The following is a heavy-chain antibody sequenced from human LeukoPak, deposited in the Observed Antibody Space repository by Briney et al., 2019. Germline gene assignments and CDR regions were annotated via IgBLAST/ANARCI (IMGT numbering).Heavy chain of an antibody. Sequence: PGGSLRLSCAASGFTVSNSYMAWVRQPPGKGLEWVSVFYPSGTTHFADSVKGRFTVSRDDSKNTFYLQMNSLRVEDSAVYYCATVPRSSCCYTFDHWGQGTLVIVSS. V-gene: IGHV3-53*05. CDR2: FYPSGTT. CDR3: ATVPRSSCCYTFDH. J-gene: IGHJ4*02. CDR1: GFTVSNSY. D-gene: IGHD2-2*02.